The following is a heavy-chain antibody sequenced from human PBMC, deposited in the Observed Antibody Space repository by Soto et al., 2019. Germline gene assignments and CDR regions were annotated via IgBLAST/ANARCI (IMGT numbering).Heavy chain of an antibody. D-gene: IGHD4-17*01. CDR1: GGSISSGGYY. CDR2: IYYSGST. J-gene: IGHJ4*02. V-gene: IGHV4-31*03. CDR3: ARGYGASFDY. Sequence: PSETLSLTCTVSGGSISSGGYYWSWIRQHPGKGLEWIGYIYYSGSTYYNPSLKSRVTISVGTSKNQFSLKLSSVTAADTAVYYCARGYGASFDYWGQGTLVTVSA.